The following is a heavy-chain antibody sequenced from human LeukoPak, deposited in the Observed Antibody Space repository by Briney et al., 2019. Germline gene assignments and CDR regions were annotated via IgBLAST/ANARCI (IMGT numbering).Heavy chain of an antibody. J-gene: IGHJ5*02. CDR1: GFTFSSYA. CDR3: ARDLVGTAPYNWFDP. Sequence: PGGSLRLSCAASGFTFSSYAMHWVRQAPGKGLGWVAVISYDGSNKYYADSVKGRFTISRDNSKNTLYLQMNSLRAEDTAVYYCARDLVGTAPYNWFDPWGQGTLVTVSS. CDR2: ISYDGSNK. D-gene: IGHD5-18*01. V-gene: IGHV3-30-3*01.